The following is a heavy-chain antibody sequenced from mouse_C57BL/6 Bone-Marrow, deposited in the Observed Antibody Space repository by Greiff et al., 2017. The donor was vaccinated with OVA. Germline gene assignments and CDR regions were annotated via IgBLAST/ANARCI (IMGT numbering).Heavy chain of an antibody. CDR1: GFTFSSYG. Sequence: EVMLVESGGDLVKPGGSLKLSCAASGFTFSSYGMSWVRQTPDKRLEWVATISSGGSYTYYPDSVKGRFTISKDNAKNTLYLQMSSLKSEDTAMYYCAITTVVATGAYWGQGTLVTVSA. CDR2: ISSGGSYT. D-gene: IGHD1-1*01. J-gene: IGHJ3*01. V-gene: IGHV5-6*01. CDR3: AITTVVATGAY.